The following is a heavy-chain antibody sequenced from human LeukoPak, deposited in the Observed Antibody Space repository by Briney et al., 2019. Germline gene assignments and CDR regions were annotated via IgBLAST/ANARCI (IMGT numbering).Heavy chain of an antibody. V-gene: IGHV4-59*08. J-gene: IGHJ4*02. CDR2: IYYSGST. Sequence: PSATLSLTCTVSGGSISSYYWSWIRQPPGKGLEWIGYIYYSGSTNYNPSLKSRVTISVDTSKNQFSLKLTSVTAADTAVYYCARSEINDYSRYWGQGILVVVSS. D-gene: IGHD4-11*01. CDR3: ARSEINDYSRY. CDR1: GGSISSYY.